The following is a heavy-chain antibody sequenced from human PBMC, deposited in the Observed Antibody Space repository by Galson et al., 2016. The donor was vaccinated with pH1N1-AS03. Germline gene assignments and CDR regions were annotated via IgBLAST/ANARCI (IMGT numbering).Heavy chain of an antibody. CDR1: GSRFRTYW. Sequence: QSGAEVKKAGEPLKISCRGSGSRFRTYWIGWVRQVPGRGLECMGTVYPDDSDVIYMSSFEGQVTISADKSSGAAYLEWRSLNVSDNGMYYCARLFGKGGRIDFWGQGTLVTVSS. V-gene: IGHV5-51*01. J-gene: IGHJ4*02. CDR3: ARLFGKGGRIDF. CDR2: VYPDDSDV. D-gene: IGHD1-14*01.